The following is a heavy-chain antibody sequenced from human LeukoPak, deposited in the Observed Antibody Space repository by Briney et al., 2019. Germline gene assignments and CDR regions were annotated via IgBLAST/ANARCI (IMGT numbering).Heavy chain of an antibody. D-gene: IGHD6-13*01. CDR3: ARVVSGSSSWYDERNYYYYYMDV. CDR1: GGSISSSSYY. CDR2: IYYSGST. J-gene: IGHJ6*03. Sequence: SETLSLTCTVSGGSISSSSYYWGWIRQPPGKGLEWIGSIYYSGSTYYNPSLKSRVTISVDTSKNQFSLKLSSVTAADTAVYYCARVVSGSSSWYDERNYYYYYMDVWGKGTTVTVSS. V-gene: IGHV4-39*07.